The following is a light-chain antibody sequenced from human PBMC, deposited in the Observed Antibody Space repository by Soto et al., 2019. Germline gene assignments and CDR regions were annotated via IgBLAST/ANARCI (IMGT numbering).Light chain of an antibody. CDR1: SSNVGKNT. CDR2: HNN. Sequence: QSVLTQPPSASGTPGQRVTISCSGSSSNVGKNTVFWYQQFPGTAPKLLIYHNNQRPSGGPDRFCGSKSGTSASLAITGLQSEDEADYYCAAWDDSLNSPVFGGGTKVTVL. V-gene: IGLV1-44*01. J-gene: IGLJ2*01. CDR3: AAWDDSLNSPV.